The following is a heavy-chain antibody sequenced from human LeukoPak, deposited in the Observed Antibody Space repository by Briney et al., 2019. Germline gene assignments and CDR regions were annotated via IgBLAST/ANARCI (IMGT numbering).Heavy chain of an antibody. V-gene: IGHV4-30-2*01. D-gene: IGHD5-12*01. J-gene: IGHJ6*02. Sequence: PSETLSLTCTVSGGSISSGGYSWSWIRQPPGKGLEWIGYIYHSGSTHYNPSLKSRVTISVDRSKNQFSLKLSSVTAADTAVYYCARVRRYSGSENYYHYGMDVWGQGTTVTVSS. CDR1: GGSISSGGYS. CDR3: ARVRRYSGSENYYHYGMDV. CDR2: IYHSGST.